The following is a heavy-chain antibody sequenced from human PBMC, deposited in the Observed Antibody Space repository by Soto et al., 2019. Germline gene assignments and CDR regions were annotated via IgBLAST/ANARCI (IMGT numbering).Heavy chain of an antibody. CDR1: GYTFTGYY. CDR3: AAARITMIVVVSPYWYFDL. D-gene: IGHD3-22*01. Sequence: GASVKVSCKASGYTFTGYYMHWVRQAPGQGLEWMGWINPNSGGTNYAQKFQGRVTMTRDTSISTAYMELSRLRSDDTAVYYCAAARITMIVVVSPYWYFDLWGRGXLVTVYS. J-gene: IGHJ2*01. V-gene: IGHV1-2*02. CDR2: INPNSGGT.